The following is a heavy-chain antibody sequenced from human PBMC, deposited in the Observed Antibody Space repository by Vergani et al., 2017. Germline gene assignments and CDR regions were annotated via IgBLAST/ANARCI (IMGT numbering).Heavy chain of an antibody. CDR2: IYYDGSNA. V-gene: IGHV3-33*01. J-gene: IGHJ6*03. D-gene: IGHD2-2*01. CDR1: LSTFKTYS. CDR3: ARDQVPAAIRLNVGNYMDV. Sequence: QGQLVESGEGIVQPGRSLTLSCVASLSTFKTYSMHWVRQAPGKGLEWVGIIYYDGSNAYYADSVKGRFTISRDNSKNTLYLQMSSLRAEDTAVYYCARDQVPAAIRLNVGNYMDVWGKGTMVIVSS.